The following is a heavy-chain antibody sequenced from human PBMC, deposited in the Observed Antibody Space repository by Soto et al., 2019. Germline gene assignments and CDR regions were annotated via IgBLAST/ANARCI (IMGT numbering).Heavy chain of an antibody. D-gene: IGHD6-19*01. CDR2: INPSGGTT. CDR1: GYTFTTYY. Sequence: QVQLVQSGAEVKEPGASVKVSCKASGYTFTTYYMHWVRQAPGQGLEWMGMINPSGGTTRYAQRFQGRRTMTRDTSTSTVYMEVSSLRSEDTAVYYCARVAVTGAFDYWGQGALVTVSS. J-gene: IGHJ4*02. CDR3: ARVAVTGAFDY. V-gene: IGHV1-46*03.